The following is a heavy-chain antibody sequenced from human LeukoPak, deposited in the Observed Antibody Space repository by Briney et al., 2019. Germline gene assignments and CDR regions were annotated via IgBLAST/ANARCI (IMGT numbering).Heavy chain of an antibody. CDR2: IYYSGNT. CDR1: GGSISSYY. D-gene: IGHD1-26*01. J-gene: IGHJ1*01. V-gene: IGHV4-59*08. CDR3: ARHSGIYSALPYFQH. Sequence: SETLSLTCTVSGGSISSYYWSWIRQPPGKGLEWIGYIYYSGNTNYSPSLKSRVTITVDTSKNQFSLKLSSVTAADTAVYYCARHSGIYSALPYFQHWGQGTLVTVSS.